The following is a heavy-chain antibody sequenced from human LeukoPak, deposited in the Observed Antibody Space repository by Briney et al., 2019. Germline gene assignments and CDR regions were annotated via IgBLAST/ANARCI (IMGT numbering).Heavy chain of an antibody. J-gene: IGHJ4*02. V-gene: IGHV3-23*01. CDR2: ISGSGGST. CDR1: GFTFSSYA. CDR3: AKSGWFGENYFDY. D-gene: IGHD3-10*01. Sequence: AGGSLRLSCTASGFTFSSYAMSWVRQAPGKGLEWVSAISGSGGSTYYADSVKGRFTISRDNSKNTLYLQMNSLRAEDTAVYYCAKSGWFGENYFDYWGQGTLVTVSS.